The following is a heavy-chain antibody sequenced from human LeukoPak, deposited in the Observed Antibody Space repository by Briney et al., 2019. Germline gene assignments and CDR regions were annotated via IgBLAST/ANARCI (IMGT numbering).Heavy chain of an antibody. CDR2: ISGGGHI. CDR1: GFPFSGYY. Sequence: GGSLRLSCAASGFPFSGYYMSWIRQAPGKGLECVSYISGGGHIYYADSVKGRFTISRDNSKNTLYLQMNSLRAEDTAVYYCAKAPKKQWLVPMDAFDIWGQGTMVTVSS. CDR3: AKAPKKQWLVPMDAFDI. V-gene: IGHV3-23*01. D-gene: IGHD6-19*01. J-gene: IGHJ3*02.